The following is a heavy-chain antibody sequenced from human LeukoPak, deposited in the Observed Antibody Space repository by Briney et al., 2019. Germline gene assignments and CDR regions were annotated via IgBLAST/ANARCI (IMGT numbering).Heavy chain of an antibody. CDR3: TTSSGYESRVEDNPLDY. V-gene: IGHV3-15*01. CDR1: GFTFSNAW. CDR2: IKSKTDGGTT. Sequence: GGSLRLSCAASGFTFSNAWMSWVRQAPGKGLEWVGRIKSKTDGGTTDYAAPVKGRFTISRDDSKNTLYLQMNSLKTEDTAVYYCTTSSGYESRVEDNPLDYWGQGTLVTVSS. D-gene: IGHD5-12*01. J-gene: IGHJ4*02.